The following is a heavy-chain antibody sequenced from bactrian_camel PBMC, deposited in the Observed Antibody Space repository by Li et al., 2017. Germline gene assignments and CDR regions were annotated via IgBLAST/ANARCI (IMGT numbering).Heavy chain of an antibody. CDR1: DGRHC. J-gene: IGHJ4*01. Sequence: GGGSVPAGGSLRLSCAASLDGRHCMAWFRQAPGKEREGDAGISAGGGGTYYAESVKGRFTISRDENTMYLQMNSLKPEDTAMYSCAATRRCYRPRLVESTYMYWGQGTQVTVS. CDR3: AATRRCYRPRLVESTYMY. D-gene: IGHD1*01. CDR2: ISAGGGGT. V-gene: IGHV3-3*01.